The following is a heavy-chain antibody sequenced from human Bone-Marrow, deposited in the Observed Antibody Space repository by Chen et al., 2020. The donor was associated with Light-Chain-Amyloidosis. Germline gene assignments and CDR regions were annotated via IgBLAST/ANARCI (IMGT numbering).Heavy chain of an antibody. D-gene: IGHD3-9*01. CDR1: GLAVRSYA. Sequence: EVQLVEAGGGLLQRGGSLRLSCAASGLAVRSYAISCVRQAPGKGLVWVSTISGSGGSRYSGDSVESRLTITRDNATNALCVQMNGLSAEDTAVQYCAKYISYEYIFTGYPAEAFDLGGQGRMVT. J-gene: IGHJ3*01. CDR3: AKYISYEYIFTGYPAEAFDL. V-gene: IGHV3-23*02. CDR2: ISGSGGSR.